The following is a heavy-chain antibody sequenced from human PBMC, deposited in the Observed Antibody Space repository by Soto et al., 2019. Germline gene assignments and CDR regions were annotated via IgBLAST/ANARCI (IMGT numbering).Heavy chain of an antibody. V-gene: IGHV3-23*01. CDR1: RVRLSSYA. D-gene: IGHD2-2*01. CDR3: TRLPVSKRYLDY. Sequence: LRLSCAASRVRLSSYAMSWVRQAPGKGLEWVSAISGSSDITTYADSVKGRFTISRDNSKNTLYLQMSSLRAEDTALYYCTRLPVSKRYLDYSRQGTPVTVSS. J-gene: IGHJ4*02. CDR2: ISGSSDIT.